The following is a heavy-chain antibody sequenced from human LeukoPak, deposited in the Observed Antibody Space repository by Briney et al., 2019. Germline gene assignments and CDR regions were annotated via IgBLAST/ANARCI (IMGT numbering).Heavy chain of an antibody. CDR1: GGSISSYY. J-gene: IGHJ6*03. CDR3: ARLEYCSSTSCYTEDYYYYYMDV. D-gene: IGHD2-2*02. Sequence: SETLSLTCTVSGGSISSYYWSWIRQPPGKGLEWIGYIYYSGSTNYNPSLKSRVTISVDTSKNQFSLKLSSVTAADTAVYYCARLEYCSSTSCYTEDYYYYYMDVWGKGTTVTVSS. CDR2: IYYSGST. V-gene: IGHV4-59*01.